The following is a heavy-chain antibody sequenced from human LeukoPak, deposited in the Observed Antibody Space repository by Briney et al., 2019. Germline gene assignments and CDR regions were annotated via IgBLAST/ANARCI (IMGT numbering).Heavy chain of an antibody. CDR2: INPSGGST. CDR3: ARDSLAVAEFDY. Sequence: ASVKVSCKASGYTFTSYYMHWVRQAPGQGLEWMGIINPSGGSTSYAQKFQGRVTMTRDTSTSTVYMELISLRSEDTAVYYCARDSLAVAEFDYWGQGTLVTVSS. D-gene: IGHD6-19*01. V-gene: IGHV1-46*01. CDR1: GYTFTSYY. J-gene: IGHJ4*02.